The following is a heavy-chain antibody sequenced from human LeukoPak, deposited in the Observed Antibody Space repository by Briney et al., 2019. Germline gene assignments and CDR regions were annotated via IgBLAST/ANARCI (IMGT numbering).Heavy chain of an antibody. CDR2: INHSGST. CDR3: ARGNGWLQNNKRYYLDY. D-gene: IGHD5-24*01. Sequence: SETLSLTCAVYGGSFSGYYWSWIRQPPGKGLEWIGEINHSGSTNYNPSLKSRVTISVDTSKNQFSLKLSSVTAADTAVYYCARGNGWLQNNKRYYLDYWGQGTLVTVSS. J-gene: IGHJ4*02. V-gene: IGHV4-34*01. CDR1: GGSFSGYY.